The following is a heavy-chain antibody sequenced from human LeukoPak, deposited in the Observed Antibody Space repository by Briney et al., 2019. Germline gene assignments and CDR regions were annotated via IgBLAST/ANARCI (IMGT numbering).Heavy chain of an antibody. CDR2: IYTSGST. J-gene: IGHJ4*02. CDR3: AQLGKKDY. D-gene: IGHD7-27*01. Sequence: SETLSLTCAVYGGFFSGYYWSWIRQPAGKGLEWIGRIYTSGSTNYNPSLKSRVTISVDTSKNQFSLKLSSVTAADTAVYYCAQLGKKDYWGQGTLVTVSS. V-gene: IGHV4-59*10. CDR1: GGFFSGYY.